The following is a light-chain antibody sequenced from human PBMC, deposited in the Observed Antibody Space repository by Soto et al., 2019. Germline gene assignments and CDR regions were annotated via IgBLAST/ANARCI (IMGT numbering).Light chain of an antibody. CDR1: RSDIGAYNF. CDR3: TSWTTSTTMI. CDR2: DVN. Sequence: QSALTQPASVSGSPGQSITISCTGTRSDIGAYNFVSWYQQHPGEVPKLMLYDVNVRPSGVSNRFSGSKSGNTASLTTSGLQAEDEADYYCTSWTTSTTMIFGGGTKVTVL. V-gene: IGLV2-14*03. J-gene: IGLJ2*01.